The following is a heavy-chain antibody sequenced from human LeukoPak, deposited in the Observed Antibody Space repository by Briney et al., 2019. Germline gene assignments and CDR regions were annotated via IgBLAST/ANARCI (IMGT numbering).Heavy chain of an antibody. Sequence: PGGSLRLSCAAARFTFNHYAMHWVRQAPGKGLEWVAVIWSDATNKYYADSVKGRFTISRDDSEKTAYLQMNSLRPEDTGVYYCAKDAQRGFDYSNSLQYWGPGTPVTVST. J-gene: IGHJ4*02. D-gene: IGHD4-11*01. CDR3: AKDAQRGFDYSNSLQY. CDR2: IWSDATNK. CDR1: RFTFNHYA. V-gene: IGHV3-33*06.